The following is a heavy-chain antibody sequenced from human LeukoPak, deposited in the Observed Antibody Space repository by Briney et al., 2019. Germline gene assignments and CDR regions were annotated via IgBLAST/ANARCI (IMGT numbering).Heavy chain of an antibody. CDR2: INHSGST. CDR3: ARREDTAMADYYYYGMDV. CDR1: GGSFSGYY. J-gene: IGHJ6*02. V-gene: IGHV4-34*01. D-gene: IGHD5-18*01. Sequence: PSETLSLTCAVYGGSFSGYYWSWIRQPPGKGLEWIGEINHSGSTNYNPSLKSRVTISVDTSKNQFSLKLSSVTAADTAVYYCARREDTAMADYYYYGMDVWSQGTTVTVSS.